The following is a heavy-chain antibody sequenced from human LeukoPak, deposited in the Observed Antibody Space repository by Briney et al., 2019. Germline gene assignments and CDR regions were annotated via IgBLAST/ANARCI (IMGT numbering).Heavy chain of an antibody. J-gene: IGHJ4*02. D-gene: IGHD5-18*01. CDR2: FDPEDGET. CDR1: GYTLTELS. CDR3: ARGEVGYSYGRTSTIDY. V-gene: IGHV1-24*01. Sequence: ASVKVSCKVSGYTLTELSMHWVRQAPGKGLEWMGGFDPEDGETIYAQKFQGRVTMTEDTSTDTAYMELSRLRSDDTAVYYCARGEVGYSYGRTSTIDYWGQGTLVTVSS.